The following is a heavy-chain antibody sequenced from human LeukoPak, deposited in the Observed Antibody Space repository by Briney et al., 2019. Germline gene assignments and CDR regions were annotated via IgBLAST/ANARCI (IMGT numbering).Heavy chain of an antibody. V-gene: IGHV3-48*03. CDR2: ISSSGSTI. Sequence: GGSLRLSCAASGFTFSSYEMNWVRQAPGKGLEWVSYISSSGSTIYYADSVKGRFTISRDNAKNSLYLQMNSLRAEDTAVYYCARVRITMSSRRGFDYWGQGTLVTVSS. J-gene: IGHJ4*02. D-gene: IGHD3-3*01. CDR1: GFTFSSYE. CDR3: ARVRITMSSRRGFDY.